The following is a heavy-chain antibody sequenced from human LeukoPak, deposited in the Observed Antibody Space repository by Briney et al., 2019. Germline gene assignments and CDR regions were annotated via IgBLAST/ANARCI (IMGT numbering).Heavy chain of an antibody. CDR2: ISGSGGST. J-gene: IGHJ4*02. D-gene: IGHD5-24*01. Sequence: GGSLRLSCAASGFTFSSYGMSWVRQAPGKGLEWVSAISGSGGSTYYADSVKGRFTISRDNSKNTLYLQMMSLRAEDTAVYYCAMATRWLNFDYWGQGNLVTVSS. V-gene: IGHV3-23*01. CDR1: GFTFSSYG. CDR3: AMATRWLNFDY.